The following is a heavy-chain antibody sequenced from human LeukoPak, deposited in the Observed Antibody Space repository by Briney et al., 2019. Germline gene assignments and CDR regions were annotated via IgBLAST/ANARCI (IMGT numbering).Heavy chain of an antibody. CDR2: IYHSGST. Sequence: PSETLSLTCTVSGGSISSGSYYWSWVRQPPGKGLEWIGEIYHSGSTNYNPSLKSRVTISVDKSKNQFSLKLSSVTAADTAVYYCARCHTHRRCHWFDPWGQGTLVTVSS. CDR1: GGSISSGSYY. CDR3: ARCHTHRRCHWFDP. J-gene: IGHJ5*02. V-gene: IGHV4-39*07. D-gene: IGHD1-14*01.